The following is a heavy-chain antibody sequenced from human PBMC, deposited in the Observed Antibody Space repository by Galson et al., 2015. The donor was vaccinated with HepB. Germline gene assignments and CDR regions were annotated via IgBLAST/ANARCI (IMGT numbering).Heavy chain of an antibody. Sequence: SLRLSCAASGFTFSNYAMHWVRQAPGKGLEWVAVISYDGRNKYYADSVKGRFTISRDNSKNTLYLQMNSLRAEDTAMYYCAREYSIGWSLPLDYWGQGTLVTVSS. J-gene: IGHJ4*02. CDR3: AREYSIGWSLPLDY. CDR1: GFTFSNYA. CDR2: ISYDGRNK. V-gene: IGHV3-30*04. D-gene: IGHD6-19*01.